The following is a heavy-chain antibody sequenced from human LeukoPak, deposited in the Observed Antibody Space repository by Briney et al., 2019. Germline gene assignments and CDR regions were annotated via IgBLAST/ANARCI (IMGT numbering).Heavy chain of an antibody. D-gene: IGHD3-16*01. Sequence: GGSLRLSCAASGFTFSSYAMSWVRQAPGKGLEWVSAISGSGGSTYYADSVKGRFTISRDNSKNTLYLQMNSLRAEDTAVYYGAKDLIPPRPGWGFDYWGQGTLVTVSS. CDR1: GFTFSSYA. J-gene: IGHJ4*02. CDR2: ISGSGGST. V-gene: IGHV3-23*01. CDR3: AKDLIPPRPGWGFDY.